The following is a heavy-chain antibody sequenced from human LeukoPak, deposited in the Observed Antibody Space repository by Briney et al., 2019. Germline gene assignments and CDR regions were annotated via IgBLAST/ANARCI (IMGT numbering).Heavy chain of an antibody. D-gene: IGHD1-1*01. Sequence: RGSLRLSCAPSGFSFSSFSVSWVRQAPGEWLEWVSSITSRSSHTFYGDSVKGRFSLSSDHAEHSPLIQMNSLIADHTAVSYCARTWKDYFDNWGQGTLVTVSS. CDR1: GFSFSSFS. CDR3: ARTWKDYFDN. CDR2: ITSRSSHT. J-gene: IGHJ4*02. V-gene: IGHV3-21*01.